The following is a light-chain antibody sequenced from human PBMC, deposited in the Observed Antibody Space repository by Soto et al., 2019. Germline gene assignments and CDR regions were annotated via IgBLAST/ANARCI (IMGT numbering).Light chain of an antibody. CDR2: DAS. CDR3: QQHLGRHT. Sequence: ELVLTQSPGTLSLSPGERATLSCRASQSVSGYLVWYQQKPGQAPRLLIYDASTRAAGIPARFIGSGSGTDFTLTISSLEPEDSAVYYCQQHLGRHTFGQGTKVDIK. V-gene: IGKV3-11*01. J-gene: IGKJ1*01. CDR1: QSVSGY.